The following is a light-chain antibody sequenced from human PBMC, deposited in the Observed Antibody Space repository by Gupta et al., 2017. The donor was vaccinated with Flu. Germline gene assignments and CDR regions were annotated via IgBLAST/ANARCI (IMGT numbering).Light chain of an antibody. CDR3: QPYKGSGIPFV. Sequence: QTVVTQQPSFSVSPVGAVKLTCGLSSGSVSTSYYPSWYQQTPGQAPRTLISSTSTRSSGVPERFSGSNLGNTAALTITGDQADDEADYYWQPYKGSGIPFVFGGGTKLTVL. CDR1: SGSVSTSYY. V-gene: IGLV8-61*01. CDR2: STS. J-gene: IGLJ3*02.